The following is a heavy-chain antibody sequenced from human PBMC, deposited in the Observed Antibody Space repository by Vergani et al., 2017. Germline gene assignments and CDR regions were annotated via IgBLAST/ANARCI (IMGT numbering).Heavy chain of an antibody. Sequence: QAQLVESGGGVVQPGRSLRLSCAASGFTFNQYGMHWVRQAPGKGLEWVAVTWYDGNNKQYEDSVKGRFTISRDNSKSTMYLQMNSLRYEDTGVYYCARDLRLLYNRFDPWGQGTLVTVSS. CDR1: GFTFNQYG. V-gene: IGHV3-33*01. CDR2: TWYDGNNK. CDR3: ARDLRLLYNRFDP. J-gene: IGHJ5*02. D-gene: IGHD1-14*01.